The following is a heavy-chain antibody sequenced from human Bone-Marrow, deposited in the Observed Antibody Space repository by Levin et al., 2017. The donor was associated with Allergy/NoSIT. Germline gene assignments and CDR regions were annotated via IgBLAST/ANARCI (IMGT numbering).Heavy chain of an antibody. J-gene: IGHJ3*01. CDR2: IYFDDSDT. D-gene: IGHD5-24*01. CDR1: GYNFSRYW. Sequence: GGSLRLSCKGSGYNFSRYWIGWVRQRPGKGLEWMGIIYFDDSDTRYSPSFQGQVSFSADKSISTAYLQWSSLKASDTAMYYCARLDDTDGAFDVWGQGTMVIVSS. CDR3: ARLDDTDGAFDV. V-gene: IGHV5-51*01.